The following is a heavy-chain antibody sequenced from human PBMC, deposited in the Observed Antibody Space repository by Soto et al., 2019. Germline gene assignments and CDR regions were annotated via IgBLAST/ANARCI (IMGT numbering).Heavy chain of an antibody. CDR3: VRDDRWAFDI. CDR2: ISVGSGSI. J-gene: IGHJ3*02. D-gene: IGHD3-22*01. CDR1: GFSFRSYA. V-gene: IGHV3-48*01. Sequence: EEQLVESGGGLVQPGGSLRVSCAASGFSFRSYAMNWVRQAPGKGLEWVSYISVGSGSIFYADSVKGRFTISRDDAKNSLYLQMNPLRGEDTAVYYCVRDDRWAFDIWCQGTMVTVSS.